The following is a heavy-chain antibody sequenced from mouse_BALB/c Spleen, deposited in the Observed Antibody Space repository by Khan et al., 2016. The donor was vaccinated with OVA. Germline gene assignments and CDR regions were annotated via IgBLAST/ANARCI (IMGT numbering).Heavy chain of an antibody. V-gene: IGHV3-2*02. Sequence: EVQLFESGPGLVKPSQSLSLTCTVTGYSITNDYAWNWIRQFPGNKLEWMGYISYSGSTNYNPALKSRISITRDTSKNQFFLQLNSVTTEDTATYYCARDGSRYNYAMDYWGQGTSVTVSS. J-gene: IGHJ4*01. D-gene: IGHD2-3*01. CDR2: ISYSGST. CDR1: GYSITNDYA. CDR3: ARDGSRYNYAMDY.